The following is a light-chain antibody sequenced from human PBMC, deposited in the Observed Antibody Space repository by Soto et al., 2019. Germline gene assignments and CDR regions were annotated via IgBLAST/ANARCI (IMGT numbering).Light chain of an antibody. CDR2: DNN. J-gene: IGLJ2*01. CDR3: GTWDSSLSAGVV. CDR1: SSNIGNNY. Sequence: QSVLTQPPSVSAAPGQKVTISCSGSSSNIGNNYVSWYQQLPGTATKLLIYDNNKRPTGIPDRFSGSKSGTSATLGITGLQTGDEADYYCGTWDSSLSAGVVLGGGTKLTVL. V-gene: IGLV1-51*01.